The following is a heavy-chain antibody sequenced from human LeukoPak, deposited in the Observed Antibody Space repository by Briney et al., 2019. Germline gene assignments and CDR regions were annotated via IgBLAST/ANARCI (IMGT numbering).Heavy chain of an antibody. CDR2: ISGSGSST. V-gene: IGHV3-23*01. CDR1: GFTFSSYG. CDR3: ARDTIVGATSFDY. J-gene: IGHJ4*02. Sequence: GGALRLSCAASGFTFSSYGMSWVRQAPGKGLERVSAISGSGSSTYYADSVKGRFTISRDNAKNTLYLQMNSLRAEDTAVYYCARDTIVGATSFDYWGQGTLVTVSS. D-gene: IGHD1-26*01.